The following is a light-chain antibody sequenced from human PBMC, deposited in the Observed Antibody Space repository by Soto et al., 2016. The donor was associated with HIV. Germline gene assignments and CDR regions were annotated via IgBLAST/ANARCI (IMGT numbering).Light chain of an antibody. CDR1: NVGSKV. CDR2: DDS. CDR3: QVWDASTDLVV. V-gene: IGLV3-21*03. Sequence: SYELTQPPSLSVAPRKTARITCGGNNVGSKVVQWYQQKPGQAPVLVVYDDSDRPSGIPERFSGSNSGNTATLSISRVEAGDEADYYCQVWDASTDLVVFGGGTKLTVL. J-gene: IGLJ2*01.